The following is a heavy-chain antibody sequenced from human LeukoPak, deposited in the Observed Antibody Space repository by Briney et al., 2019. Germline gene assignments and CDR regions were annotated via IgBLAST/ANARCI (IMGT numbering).Heavy chain of an antibody. CDR2: INSDGSST. Sequence: GGSLRLSCAASGFTFSNYWIHWVRQAPGKGLVWVSRINSDGSSTSYADSVKGRFTISRDNAKNTLYLQMNSLRAEDTAVYYCTRDGYCSSTSCYYFDYWGQGTLVTVSS. D-gene: IGHD2-2*01. CDR1: GFTFSNYW. V-gene: IGHV3-74*01. J-gene: IGHJ4*02. CDR3: TRDGYCSSTSCYYFDY.